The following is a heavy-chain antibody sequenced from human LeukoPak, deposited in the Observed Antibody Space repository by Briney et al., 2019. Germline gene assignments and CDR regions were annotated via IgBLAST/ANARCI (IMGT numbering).Heavy chain of an antibody. CDR1: WFPVITND. J-gene: IGHJ4*02. CDR3: ARGLYPLAANTSAY. Sequence: GGSPLLSFSASWFPVITNDMTWGRPAPRKGVEWVKVRWRDGNTNDADSVQGRLTISRDNSKNALYLEMNSRRPDGTAVYYWARGLYPLAANTSAYWGQETLVTVSS. CDR2: RWRDGNT. D-gene: IGHD3-16*01. V-gene: IGHV3-53*01.